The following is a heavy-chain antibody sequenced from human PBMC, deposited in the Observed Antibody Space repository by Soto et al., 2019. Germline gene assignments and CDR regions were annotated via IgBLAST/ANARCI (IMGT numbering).Heavy chain of an antibody. CDR1: GGSISSSVYS. D-gene: IGHD4-17*01. J-gene: IGHJ4*02. V-gene: IGHV4-30-2*01. Sequence: QLQLQESGSGLVKPSQTLSLTCAVSGGSISSSVYSWSWIRQPLGKGLEWVGYIYHSGNTYYNPSLNSRVNISADRSKTQFSLKLSFVTAADTAVYFCARVHGDYGRYFDYWGQGTLVTVSS. CDR3: ARVHGDYGRYFDY. CDR2: IYHSGNT.